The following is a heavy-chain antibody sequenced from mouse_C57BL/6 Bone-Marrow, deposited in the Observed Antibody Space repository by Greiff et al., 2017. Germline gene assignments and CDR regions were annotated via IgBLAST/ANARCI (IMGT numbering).Heavy chain of an antibody. CDR1: GYTFTSYW. V-gene: IGHV1-50*01. D-gene: IGHD1-1*01. CDR2: IDPSDSYT. J-gene: IGHJ4*01. CDR3: ARGDYYGSPYAMDY. Sequence: VQLQQPGAELVKPGASVKLSCKASGYTFTSYWMQWVKQRPGQGLEWIGEIDPSDSYTNYNQKFKGKATFTVDTSSSTAYMQLSSLTSEDSAVYYCARGDYYGSPYAMDYWGQGTSVTVSS.